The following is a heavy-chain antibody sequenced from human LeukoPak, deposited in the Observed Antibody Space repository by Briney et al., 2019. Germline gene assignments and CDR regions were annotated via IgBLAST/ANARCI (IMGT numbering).Heavy chain of an antibody. CDR3: AREETGGLSANLGGLFASYYTYYYVDV. CDR2: INPSDGAT. V-gene: IGHV1-46*01. Sequence: ASVKVSCKASGFTFTMYYFHWVRQAPGQGLEWMGMINPSDGATTYAQRFQGRATMTRDMSTTTVYMDLRSLRSEDTAVYFCAREETGGLSANLGGLFASYYTYYYVDVWGRGTTVTV. D-gene: IGHD3-16*01. CDR1: GFTFTMYY. J-gene: IGHJ6*03.